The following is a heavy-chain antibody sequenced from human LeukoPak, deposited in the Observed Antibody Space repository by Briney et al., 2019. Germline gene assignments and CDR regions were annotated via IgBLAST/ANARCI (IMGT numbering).Heavy chain of an antibody. CDR1: GFTFSNYW. J-gene: IGHJ3*02. CDR2: IKQDGSEE. D-gene: IGHD3-9*01. Sequence: PGGSLRLSSAASGFTFSNYWMSWVRQAPGKGLEWVANIKQDGSEEYYVDSVKGRFTISRDNAKNALYLQMNSLRAEDTAVYYCARRRDRSVLRYFDWFPGAFDIWGQGTMVTVSS. CDR3: ARRRDRSVLRYFDWFPGAFDI. V-gene: IGHV3-7*01.